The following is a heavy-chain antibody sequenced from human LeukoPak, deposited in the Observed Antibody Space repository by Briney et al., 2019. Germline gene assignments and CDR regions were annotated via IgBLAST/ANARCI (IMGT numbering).Heavy chain of an antibody. J-gene: IGHJ4*02. CDR2: ISYDGSNK. D-gene: IGHD5-12*01. CDR3: ARDGGLSGYDYFLSY. V-gene: IGHV3-30*03. Sequence: PGRSLRLSCAASGFTFSSYGMHWVRQAPGKGLEWVAVISYDGSNKYYADSVKGRFTISRDNSKNTLYLQMDSLRAEDTAVYYCARDGGLSGYDYFLSYWGQGTLVTVSS. CDR1: GFTFSSYG.